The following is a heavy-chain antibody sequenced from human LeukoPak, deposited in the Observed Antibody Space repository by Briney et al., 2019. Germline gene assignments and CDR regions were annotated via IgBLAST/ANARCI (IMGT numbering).Heavy chain of an antibody. D-gene: IGHD3-3*01. CDR3: ARGRGYVLRFLEWLCYFDY. J-gene: IGHJ4*02. CDR2: INHSGST. V-gene: IGHV4-34*01. Sequence: SETLSLTCAVYGVSFSGYYWSWLRQPPGKGLEWLGEINHSGSTNYNPSLKSRVTISVDTSKNQFSLKLSSVTAADTAVYYCARGRGYVLRFLEWLCYFDYWGQGTLVTVSS. CDR1: GVSFSGYY.